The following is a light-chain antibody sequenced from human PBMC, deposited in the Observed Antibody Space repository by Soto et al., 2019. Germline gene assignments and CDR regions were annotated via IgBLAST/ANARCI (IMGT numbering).Light chain of an antibody. CDR2: GAS. CDR1: QSIRYY. CDR3: QHHNRYSNT. V-gene: IGKV1-5*01. J-gene: IGKJ1*01. Sequence: DIQLTQSPPTLSASVGDRVTITCRASQSIRYYLAWYQQMPGKAPKLLIYGASSLHSGVPSRLSGSGSGTEFTLPLRSLQPDDFATYVCQHHNRYSNTFGQGTKVEIK.